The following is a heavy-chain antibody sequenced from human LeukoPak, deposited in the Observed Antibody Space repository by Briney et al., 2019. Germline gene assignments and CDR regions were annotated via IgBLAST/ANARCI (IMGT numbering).Heavy chain of an antibody. Sequence: SETLSLTCAVSGGSFSGYYWSWIRQPPGKGLEWIGEINHSGSTNYNRSLKSRVTISVDTSKNQFSLKLSSVTAADTAVYYCSSLTCEVVRAAIAGGGFDPWGQGTLVTVSS. J-gene: IGHJ5*02. CDR2: INHSGST. D-gene: IGHD2-2*01. CDR3: SSLTCEVVRAAIAGGGFDP. CDR1: GGSFSGYY. V-gene: IGHV4-34*01.